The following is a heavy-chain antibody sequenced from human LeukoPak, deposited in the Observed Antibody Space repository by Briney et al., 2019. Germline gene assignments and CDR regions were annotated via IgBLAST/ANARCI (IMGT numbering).Heavy chain of an antibody. CDR2: ISAYNGNT. CDR3: ARGKVGGPPPHTYTAMALDFDY. CDR1: GYTFTSYG. J-gene: IGHJ4*02. V-gene: IGHV1-18*01. Sequence: ASVKVSCTASGYTFTSYGISWVRQAPGQGLEWMGWISAYNGNTNYAQKLQGRVTMTTDTSTSTAYMELRSLRSDDTAVYYCARGKVGGPPPHTYTAMALDFDYWGQGTLVTVSS. D-gene: IGHD5-18*01.